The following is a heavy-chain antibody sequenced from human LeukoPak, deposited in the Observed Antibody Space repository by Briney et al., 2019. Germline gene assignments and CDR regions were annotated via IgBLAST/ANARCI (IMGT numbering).Heavy chain of an antibody. Sequence: GGSLRLSCAASGFTFSSYSMNWVRQAPGKGLEWVSSISSSSSYIYYADSVKGRFTISRDNAKNSLYLQMNSLRAEDTAVYYCARVGVGYCSGGGCYSSYYYYYGMDVWGQGTTVTVSS. J-gene: IGHJ6*02. V-gene: IGHV3-21*01. D-gene: IGHD2-15*01. CDR1: GFTFSSYS. CDR2: ISSSSSYI. CDR3: ARVGVGYCSGGGCYSSYYYYYGMDV.